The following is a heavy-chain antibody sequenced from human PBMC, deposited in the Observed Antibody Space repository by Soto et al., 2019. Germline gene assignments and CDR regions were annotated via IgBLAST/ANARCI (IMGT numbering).Heavy chain of an antibody. D-gene: IGHD3-3*01. Sequence: PGGSLRLSCAASGFTFSSYSMNWVRQAPGKGLEWVSSISSSSSYIYYADSVKGRFTISRDNAKNSLYLQMNSLRAEDTAVYYCARDHYDFWSGYSSGRFDPWGQGTLVTVSS. CDR3: ARDHYDFWSGYSSGRFDP. J-gene: IGHJ5*02. CDR2: ISSSSSYI. CDR1: GFTFSSYS. V-gene: IGHV3-21*01.